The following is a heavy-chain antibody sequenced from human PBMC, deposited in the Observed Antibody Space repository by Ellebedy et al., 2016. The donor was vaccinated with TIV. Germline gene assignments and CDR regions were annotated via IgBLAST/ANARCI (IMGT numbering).Heavy chain of an antibody. J-gene: IGHJ4*02. CDR1: GFTFSSYS. V-gene: IGHV3-21*01. Sequence: GESLKISCAASGFTFSSYSMNWVRQAPGKGLEWVSSISSSSSYIYYADSVKGRFTISRDNAKNSLYLQMNSLSAEDTAVYYCARDGDDILTGKGFDYWGQGTLVTVSS. CDR2: ISSSSSYI. D-gene: IGHD3-9*01. CDR3: ARDGDDILTGKGFDY.